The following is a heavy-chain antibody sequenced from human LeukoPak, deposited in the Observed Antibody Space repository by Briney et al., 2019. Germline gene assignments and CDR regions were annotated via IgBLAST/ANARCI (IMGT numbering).Heavy chain of an antibody. D-gene: IGHD3-3*01. J-gene: IGHJ4*02. V-gene: IGHV3-30*02. CDR1: GFTFSSYG. CDR3: AKESAPYYDFWSGYYHLDY. Sequence: GGSLRLSCAASGFTFSSYGMHWVRQAPGKGLEWVAFIRYDGSNKYYADSVKGRFTISRDNSKNTLYLQMNSLRAEDTAVHYCAKESAPYYDFWSGYYHLDYWGQGTLVTVSS. CDR2: IRYDGSNK.